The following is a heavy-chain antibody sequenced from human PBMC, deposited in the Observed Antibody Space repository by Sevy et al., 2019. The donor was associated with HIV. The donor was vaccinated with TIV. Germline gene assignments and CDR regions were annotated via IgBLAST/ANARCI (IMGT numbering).Heavy chain of an antibody. D-gene: IGHD6-19*01. V-gene: IGHV4-59*08. J-gene: IGHJ6*02. CDR3: ARQGAVASMDV. CDR2: ISYSGNT. CDR1: GGSISSYH. Sequence: SETLSLTCIVSGGSISSYHWSWIRQSPEKGLEWIGYISYSGNTNYNPSLKSRVTISLDTSKNQFSLRLSSVTAADTAVYYCARQGAVASMDVWGQGTTVTVSS.